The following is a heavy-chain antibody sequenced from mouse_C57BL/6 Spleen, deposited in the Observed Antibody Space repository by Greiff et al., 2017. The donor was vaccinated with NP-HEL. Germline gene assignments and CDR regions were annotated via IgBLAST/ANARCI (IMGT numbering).Heavy chain of an antibody. D-gene: IGHD2-4*01. CDR2: ILPGSGST. Sequence: VQLQQSGAELMKPGASVKLSCKATGYTFTGYWIEWVKQRPGHGLEWIGEILPGSGSTNYNEKFKGKATFTADTSSNTAYMQLSSLTTEDSAIYYCAKRWYDYDDEGYYFDYWGQGTTLTVSS. CDR1: GYTFTGYW. J-gene: IGHJ2*01. CDR3: AKRWYDYDDEGYYFDY. V-gene: IGHV1-9*01.